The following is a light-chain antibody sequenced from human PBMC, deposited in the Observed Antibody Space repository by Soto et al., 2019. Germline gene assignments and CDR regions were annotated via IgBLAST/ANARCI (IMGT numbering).Light chain of an antibody. J-gene: IGLJ1*01. Sequence: QSVLTQPASVYGAPGQSITISCTGTSGDIGSYNRVSWYQQHPGKAPKLIIYEVTDRPSGVSNRFSGSKSGNTASLTISGLQAEDEAEYYCSSYTNINTRACVFGTGTKVTGL. CDR2: EVT. CDR3: SSYTNINTRACV. V-gene: IGLV2-14*01. CDR1: SGDIGSYNR.